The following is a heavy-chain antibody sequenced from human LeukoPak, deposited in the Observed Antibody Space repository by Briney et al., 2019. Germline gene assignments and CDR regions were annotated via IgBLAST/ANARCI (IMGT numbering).Heavy chain of an antibody. Sequence: PGGSLRLSCAASGFTFSNYAMRWVRQAPGKGLEWVSAISGSGGSTYYADSVKGRFTISRDNSKNTLYLQMNSLRAEDTAVYYCAKCYYDSSGYYFGAFDIWGQGTMVTVSS. J-gene: IGHJ3*02. CDR1: GFTFSNYA. V-gene: IGHV3-23*01. CDR2: ISGSGGST. D-gene: IGHD3-22*01. CDR3: AKCYYDSSGYYFGAFDI.